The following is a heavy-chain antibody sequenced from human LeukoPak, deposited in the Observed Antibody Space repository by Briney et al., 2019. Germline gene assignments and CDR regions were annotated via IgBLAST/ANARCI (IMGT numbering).Heavy chain of an antibody. V-gene: IGHV3-43*02. CDR1: GFTLDDYA. Sequence: GGSLRLSCVASGFTLDDYALHWVRQAPGKGLEWISLISGDGDSTYYADSAKGRFTISRDNSKNSLYLQMSSLRAEDTALYYCAKGVRSGTYYNCFDPWGQGTLVTVSS. J-gene: IGHJ5*02. CDR2: ISGDGDST. CDR3: AKGVRSGTYYNCFDP. D-gene: IGHD1-26*01.